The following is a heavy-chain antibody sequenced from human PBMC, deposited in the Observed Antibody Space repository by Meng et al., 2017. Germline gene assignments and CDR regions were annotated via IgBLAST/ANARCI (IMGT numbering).Heavy chain of an antibody. D-gene: IGHD3-10*01. Sequence: GESLKISCAASGFTFSSYAMSWVRQAPGKGLEWVSFISSSSATIYYADSVKGRFTISRDNAKNSLYLQMNSLRAEDTAIYYCARDPGNYHGSGSYSSFDYWGQGTLVTVSS. J-gene: IGHJ4*02. CDR3: ARDPGNYHGSGSYSSFDY. CDR2: ISSSSATI. V-gene: IGHV3-48*04. CDR1: GFTFSSYA.